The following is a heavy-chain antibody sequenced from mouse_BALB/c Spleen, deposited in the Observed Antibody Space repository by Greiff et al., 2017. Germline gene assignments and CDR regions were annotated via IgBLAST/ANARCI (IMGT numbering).Heavy chain of an antibody. D-gene: IGHD2-14*01. CDR1: GYAFCSYW. CDR2: IYPGDGDT. V-gene: IGHV1-80*01. J-gene: IGHJ2*01. CDR3: ARKEDYRYDFDD. Sequence: VQLQQSGAELVRPGSSVKISCKASGYAFCSYWMNWVKQRPGQGLEWIGQIYPGDGDTNYNGKFKGKATLTADKSSSTAYMQLSSLTSEDSAVYFCARKEDYRYDFDDWGQGTTLTVSS.